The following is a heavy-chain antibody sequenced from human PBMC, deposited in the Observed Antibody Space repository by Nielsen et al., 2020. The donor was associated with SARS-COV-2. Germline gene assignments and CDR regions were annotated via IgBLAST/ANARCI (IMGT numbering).Heavy chain of an antibody. J-gene: IGHJ3*01. CDR3: ARIYIPLLNCAFDF. V-gene: IGHV2-70*11. D-gene: IGHD2-15*01. CDR1: GFSLSTNGMC. Sequence: SGPTLMKPTPTLTLTCTFSGFSLSTNGMCVSWIRQPSGKALEWLARIDWDDDKYYSTSLKTRLTISKDTSKNQVVLTMTNMDPVDTATYYCARIYIPLLNCAFDFWGQGTMVTVTS. CDR2: IDWDDDK.